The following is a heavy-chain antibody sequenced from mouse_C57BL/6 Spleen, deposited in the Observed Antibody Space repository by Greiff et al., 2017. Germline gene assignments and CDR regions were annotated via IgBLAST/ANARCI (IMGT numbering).Heavy chain of an antibody. Sequence: QVQLQQPGAELVKPGASVKVSCKASGYTFTSYWMHWVKQRPGQGLEWIGRIHPSDSDTNYNQKFKGKATLTIDKSSNTAYMQLSSLTSEDSAVYSSANSCASWYCWVWGTGTTVTVAS. D-gene: IGHD6-1*01. CDR1: GYTFTSYW. CDR2: IHPSDSDT. J-gene: IGHJ1*03. CDR3: ANSCASWYCWV. V-gene: IGHV1-74*01.